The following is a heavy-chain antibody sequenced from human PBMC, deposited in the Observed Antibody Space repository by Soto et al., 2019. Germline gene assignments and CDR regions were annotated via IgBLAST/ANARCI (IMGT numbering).Heavy chain of an antibody. CDR3: AGVGGLAAAGTYYYHGMDV. Sequence: GGSLRLSCAASGFTVSSNYMSWVRQAPGKGLEWVSVIYSGGSTYYADSVKGRFTISRDNSKNTLYLQMNSLRAEDTAVYYCAGVGGLAAAGTYYYHGMDVGGQGTRVTV. CDR2: IYSGGST. V-gene: IGHV3-53*01. CDR1: GFTVSSNY. D-gene: IGHD6-13*01. J-gene: IGHJ6*02.